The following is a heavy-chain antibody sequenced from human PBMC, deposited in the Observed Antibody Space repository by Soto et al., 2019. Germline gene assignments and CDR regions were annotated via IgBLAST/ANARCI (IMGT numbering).Heavy chain of an antibody. CDR1: GGSVSSGSYY. V-gene: IGHV4-61*01. CDR3: ASICISTSCRSSYYYGMDV. D-gene: IGHD2-2*01. Sequence: SETLSLTWTVSGGSVSSGSYYWSWIRQPPGKGLEWIGYIYYSGSTNYNPSLKSRVTISVDTSKNQFSLKLSSVTAADTAVYYCASICISTSCRSSYYYGMDVWGQGTTVTVSS. CDR2: IYYSGST. J-gene: IGHJ6*02.